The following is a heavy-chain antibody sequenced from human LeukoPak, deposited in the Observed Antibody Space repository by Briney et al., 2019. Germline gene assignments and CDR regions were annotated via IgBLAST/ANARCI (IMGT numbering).Heavy chain of an antibody. CDR3: ARGRSIVATTLDYSYYMDL. V-gene: IGHV1-18*01. J-gene: IGHJ6*03. Sequence: ASVKVSCKASGYTFTSYVISWVRQAPGQGLEWMGWISAYNGNTNYAQKLQGRVTMTTDTSTTTAYMELRSLRSDDTAVYYCARGRSIVATTLDYSYYMDLWGTGTTVTVSS. CDR2: ISAYNGNT. CDR1: GYTFTSYV. D-gene: IGHD5-12*01.